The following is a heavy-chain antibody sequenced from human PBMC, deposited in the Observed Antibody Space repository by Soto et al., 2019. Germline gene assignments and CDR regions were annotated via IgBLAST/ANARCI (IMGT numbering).Heavy chain of an antibody. D-gene: IGHD6-19*01. Sequence: SVKVSCKASGGTFSSYAISWVRQAPGQGLEWMGGIIPIFGTANYAQKFQGRVTITADESTSTAHMELSSLRSEDTAVYYCARVPPEAVAGHDAFDIWGQGTMVTVSS. V-gene: IGHV1-69*13. CDR2: IIPIFGTA. J-gene: IGHJ3*02. CDR3: ARVPPEAVAGHDAFDI. CDR1: GGTFSSYA.